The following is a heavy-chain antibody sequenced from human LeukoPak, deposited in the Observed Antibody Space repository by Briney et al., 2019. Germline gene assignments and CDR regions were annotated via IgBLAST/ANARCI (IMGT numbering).Heavy chain of an antibody. CDR1: GYTFTGYY. CDR2: INPNSGGT. V-gene: IGHV1-2*02. Sequence: GASVKVSCKASGYTFTGYYMHWVRQAPGQGLEWMGWINPNSGGTNYAQKFQGRVTMTRDTSISTAYMELSRLRSDDTAVYYCARGRGIAAAGTWNYWGQGTLVTVSS. CDR3: ARGRGIAAAGTWNY. J-gene: IGHJ4*02. D-gene: IGHD6-13*01.